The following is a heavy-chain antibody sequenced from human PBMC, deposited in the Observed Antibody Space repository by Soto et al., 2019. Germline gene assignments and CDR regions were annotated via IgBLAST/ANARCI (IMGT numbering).Heavy chain of an antibody. D-gene: IGHD2-8*01. CDR1: GYTFANYG. CDR2: ISPYDGDR. J-gene: IGHJ5*02. CDR3: ARDSRFCPNGVCTDVFDP. Sequence: ASVKVSCKASGYTFANYGISWVRQAPGQGLEWMGWISPYDGDRNFAQKFQGRITMTTDTLTNTVYMELRSLRSDDTAVFYCARDSRFCPNGVCTDVFDPPGQGTLVTVSS. V-gene: IGHV1-18*04.